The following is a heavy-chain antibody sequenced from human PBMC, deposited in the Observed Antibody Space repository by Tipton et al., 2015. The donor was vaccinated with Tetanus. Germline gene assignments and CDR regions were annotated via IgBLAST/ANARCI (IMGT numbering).Heavy chain of an antibody. J-gene: IGHJ5*02. V-gene: IGHV4-31*03. CDR3: ARDQGGGRVVRLNWFDP. CDR1: GGSISSGGFF. D-gene: IGHD6-6*01. Sequence: TLSLTCTVSGGSISSGGFFWNWIRRFPGKGLEWIGYVYYSGSTFYNPSLKSRVSISVDTSKNQFSLNLTSVTAADTAVYYCARDQGGGRVVRLNWFDPWGHGTLVTVSS. CDR2: VYYSGST.